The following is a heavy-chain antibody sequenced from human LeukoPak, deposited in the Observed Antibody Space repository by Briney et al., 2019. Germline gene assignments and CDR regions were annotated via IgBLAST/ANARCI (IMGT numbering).Heavy chain of an antibody. CDR3: ARFAPTPDYYDSSAHGAFDI. CDR1: GGSISSYY. D-gene: IGHD3-22*01. CDR2: IYYSGST. V-gene: IGHV4-59*01. Sequence: SETLSLTCTVSGGSISSYYWSWIRQPPGKGLEWIGYIYYSGSTNYNPSLKSRVTISVDTSENQFSLKLSSVTAADTAVYYCARFAPTPDYYDSSAHGAFDIWGQGTMVTVSS. J-gene: IGHJ3*02.